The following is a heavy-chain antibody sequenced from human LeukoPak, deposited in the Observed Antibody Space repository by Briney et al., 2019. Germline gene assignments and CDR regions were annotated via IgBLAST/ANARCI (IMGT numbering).Heavy chain of an antibody. D-gene: IGHD2-15*01. J-gene: IGHJ6*04. Sequence: GASLKISCKGSGSSFTSYWIGWVRQLPGKGLEWMGIIYPGDSDTRYSPSFQGQVTISADKSISTAYLQWSSLKASDTAMYYCAMGYCSGGSCAGRYYYYGMDVWGKGTTVTVSS. V-gene: IGHV5-51*01. CDR3: AMGYCSGGSCAGRYYYYGMDV. CDR1: GSSFTSYW. CDR2: IYPGDSDT.